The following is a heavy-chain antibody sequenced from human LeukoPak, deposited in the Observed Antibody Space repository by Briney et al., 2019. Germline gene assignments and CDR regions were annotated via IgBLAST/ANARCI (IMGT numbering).Heavy chain of an antibody. V-gene: IGHV1-69*13. J-gene: IGHJ3*02. CDR2: IIPIFGTA. D-gene: IGHD2-21*01. Sequence: SVKVSCKASGGTFSSYAISWVRQAPGQGLEWMGRIIPIFGTANYAQKFQGRVTITADESTSTAYMELSSLRSEDTAVYYCARDPCGGDCYHDAFDIWGQGTMVTVSS. CDR1: GGTFSSYA. CDR3: ARDPCGGDCYHDAFDI.